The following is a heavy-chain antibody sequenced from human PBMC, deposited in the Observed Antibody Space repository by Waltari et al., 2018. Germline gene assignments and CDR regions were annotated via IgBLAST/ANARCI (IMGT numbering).Heavy chain of an antibody. J-gene: IGHJ4*02. Sequence: QFQLVESGGGVVQPGTSLRLSCAASGFTFSNCGMHWVRQPPGQGLEWVAVLSKDGRDKQYADSVKSRFIVSRDNSKNTLYLQINSLRADDTAVYYCVKYSGFDYFFDYWGQGTLVTVSS. CDR3: VKYSGFDYFFDY. V-gene: IGHV3-30*18. CDR2: LSKDGRDK. D-gene: IGHD5-12*01. CDR1: GFTFSNCG.